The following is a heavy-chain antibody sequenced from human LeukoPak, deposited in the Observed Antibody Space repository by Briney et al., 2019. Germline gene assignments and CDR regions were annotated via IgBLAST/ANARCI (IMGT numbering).Heavy chain of an antibody. V-gene: IGHV1-69*13. CDR3: ARGWYYYDSSGYQGSEWMSLPTDY. D-gene: IGHD3-22*01. Sequence: SVKVSCKASGGTFSSYAISWVRQAPGQGLEWMGGIIPIFGTANYAQKFQGRVTVTADESTSTAYMELSSLRSEDTAVYYCARGWYYYDSSGYQGSEWMSLPTDYWGQGTLVTVSS. J-gene: IGHJ4*02. CDR1: GGTFSSYA. CDR2: IIPIFGTA.